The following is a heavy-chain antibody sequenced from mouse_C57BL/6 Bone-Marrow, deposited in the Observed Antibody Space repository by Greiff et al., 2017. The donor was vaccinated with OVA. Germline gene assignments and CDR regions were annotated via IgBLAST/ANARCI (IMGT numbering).Heavy chain of an antibody. CDR1: GYTFTSYW. CDR3: ARKVNAMDY. V-gene: IGHV1-50*01. D-gene: IGHD1-3*01. J-gene: IGHJ4*01. Sequence: VQLQQPGAELVKPGASVKLSCKASGYTFTSYWMQWVKQRPGQGLAWIGEIDPSDSYTNYDQKFKGMATLTVDPSSRTAYMQLSSLKSEDSAVYNCARKVNAMDYWGLGTSVTVSS. CDR2: IDPSDSYT.